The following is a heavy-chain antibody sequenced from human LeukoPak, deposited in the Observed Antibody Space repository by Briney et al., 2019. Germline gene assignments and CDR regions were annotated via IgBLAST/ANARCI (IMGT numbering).Heavy chain of an antibody. J-gene: IGHJ6*02. CDR3: ARGPSNVDTAMVTDHYNGMDV. CDR2: IYYSGST. Sequence: SETLSLTCTVSGGSISSGGYSWSWIRQHPGKGLEGFGYIYYSGSTYYHPTLQSPVTISVDTSKNRFSLKLSSVTAADTGVYYCARGPSNVDTAMVTDHYNGMDVWGQGTTVTVSS. D-gene: IGHD5-18*01. V-gene: IGHV4-31*01. CDR1: GGSISSGGYS.